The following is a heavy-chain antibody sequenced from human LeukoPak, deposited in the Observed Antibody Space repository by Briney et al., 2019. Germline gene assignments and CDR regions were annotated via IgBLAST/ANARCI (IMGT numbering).Heavy chain of an antibody. CDR3: AKHRSEVAMAALNY. CDR1: GFIFSSYA. D-gene: IGHD5-24*01. V-gene: IGHV3-23*01. J-gene: IGHJ4*02. Sequence: PGGSLRLSCAASGFIFSSYAISWVRQAPGKRLEWVSGIRTSGETFYADSVKGRFTISRDSSKNTLFLQMNSLRAEDAAIYYCAKHRSEVAMAALNYWGQGTLVTVSS. CDR2: IRTSGET.